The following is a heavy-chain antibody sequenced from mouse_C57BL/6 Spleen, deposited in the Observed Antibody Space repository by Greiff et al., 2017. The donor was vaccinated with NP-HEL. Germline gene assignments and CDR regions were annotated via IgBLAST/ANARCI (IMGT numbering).Heavy chain of an antibody. Sequence: QVQLQQSGAELVRPGTSVKVSCEASGYAFTTYLIAWVSQSPGQGLEWIGVINPGGGGTNYNEKFKGKATLTVDKSSSTAYIHLSSLRSEDSAFYVCERSENDPLAYWGQGTLVTVSA. CDR1: GYAFTTYL. J-gene: IGHJ3*01. CDR3: ERSENDPLAY. V-gene: IGHV1-54*01. CDR2: INPGGGGT.